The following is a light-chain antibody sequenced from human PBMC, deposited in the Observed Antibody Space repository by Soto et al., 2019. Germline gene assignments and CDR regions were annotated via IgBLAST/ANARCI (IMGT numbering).Light chain of an antibody. V-gene: IGLV2-14*01. CDR3: SSFTTSSTRV. J-gene: IGLJ3*02. CDR2: EDS. CDR1: SSDVGGYNY. Sequence: QYALTQPASVSGSPGQSITISCTGTSSDVGGYNYVSWYQQYPGKAPKLMIYEDSIRPSGVSNRFSGSKSGNTASLTISGLQAEDEADYYCSSFTTSSTRVFGGGTKLTVL.